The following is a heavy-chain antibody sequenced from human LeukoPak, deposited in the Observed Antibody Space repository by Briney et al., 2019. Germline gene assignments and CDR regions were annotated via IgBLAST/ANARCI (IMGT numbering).Heavy chain of an antibody. CDR2: INPNSGGT. CDR1: GYTFAGNY. D-gene: IGHD3-16*01. CDR3: ASGGLGGSYGAFDM. V-gene: IGHV1-2*02. Sequence: ASVKVSCKASGYTFAGNYMHWVRQAPGQGLEWMGWINPNSGGTNYAQKFQGRVTMTRDTSISTAYMELSRLRSDDTAVYYCASGGLGGSYGAFDMWGQGTMVTVSS. J-gene: IGHJ3*02.